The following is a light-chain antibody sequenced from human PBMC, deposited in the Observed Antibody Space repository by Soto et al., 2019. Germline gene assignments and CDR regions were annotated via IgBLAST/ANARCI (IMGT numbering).Light chain of an antibody. V-gene: IGKV1-33*01. Sequence: DIQMTQSLSSLSASXXDRVXITCPASQDITKYLSWYQQKPGKAPNXXIYDTSNLQPGVPSRFSASGSGTDFTFTISSLQPEDVALYYCQQHDILPITFGQGTRLEIK. CDR1: QDITKY. CDR3: QQHDILPIT. J-gene: IGKJ5*01. CDR2: DTS.